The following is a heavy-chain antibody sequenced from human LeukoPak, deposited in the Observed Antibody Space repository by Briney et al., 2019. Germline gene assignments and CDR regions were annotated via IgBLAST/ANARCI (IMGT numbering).Heavy chain of an antibody. CDR3: ARAVFRPAAVDY. CDR1: GYTFTGYY. D-gene: IGHD2-2*01. V-gene: IGHV1-2*02. J-gene: IGHJ4*02. Sequence: ASVKVSCKASGYTFTGYYMHWARQAPGQGLEWMGWINPNSGGTNYAQKFQGRVTMTRDTSISTAYMELSRLRSDDTAVYYCARAVFRPAAVDYWGQGTLVTVSS. CDR2: INPNSGGT.